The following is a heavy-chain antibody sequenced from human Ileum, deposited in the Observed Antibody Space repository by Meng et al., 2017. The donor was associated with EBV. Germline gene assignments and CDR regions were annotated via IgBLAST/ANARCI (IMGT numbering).Heavy chain of an antibody. V-gene: IGHV1-18*01. CDR2: FSVYNGNT. D-gene: IGHD3-10*01. J-gene: IGHJ4*02. CDR3: ARGQNYYGSGSLIDY. Sequence: VQLVQSGAAVKKPGASVKVSCKASGYTFTSYGISWVRQAPGQGLEWMGWFSVYNGNTIYAQKLQDRVTMTTDTSTSTAYMELRSLRSDDTAVYYCARGQNYYGSGSLIDYWGQGTLVTVSS. CDR1: GYTFTSYG.